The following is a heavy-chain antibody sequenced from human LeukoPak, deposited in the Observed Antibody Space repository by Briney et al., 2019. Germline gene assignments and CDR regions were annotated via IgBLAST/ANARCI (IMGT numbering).Heavy chain of an antibody. CDR3: ARGEMATIEDAFDI. V-gene: IGHV4-59*01. CDR1: GGSISSYY. D-gene: IGHD5-24*01. J-gene: IGHJ3*02. Sequence: SETLSLTCTVSGGSISSYYWSWIRQPPGKGLEWIGYIYYSGSTNYNSSLKSRVTISLDTSKNQFSLKLSSVTAADTAIYYCARGEMATIEDAFDIWGQGTMVTVSS. CDR2: IYYSGST.